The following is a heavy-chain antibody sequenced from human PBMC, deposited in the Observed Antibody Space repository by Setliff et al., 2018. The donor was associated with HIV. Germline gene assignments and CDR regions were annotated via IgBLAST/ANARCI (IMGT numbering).Heavy chain of an antibody. D-gene: IGHD2-2*01. CDR2: INHSGRI. CDR3: ARRKGYCSGPSCLEFSWFDP. Sequence: SETLSLTCAVFGGSFSGYYWSWIRQPPGKGLEWIGEINHSGRIDHNPSLKSRVTISVDTSKNQFSLKLSSVTAADTSVYYCARRKGYCSGPSCLEFSWFDPWGQGTLVTVSS. V-gene: IGHV4-34*01. CDR1: GGSFSGYY. J-gene: IGHJ5*02.